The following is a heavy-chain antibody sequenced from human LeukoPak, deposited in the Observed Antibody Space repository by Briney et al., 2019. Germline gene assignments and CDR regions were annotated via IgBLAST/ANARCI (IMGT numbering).Heavy chain of an antibody. D-gene: IGHD1-7*01. Sequence: PSETLSLTCAVYGGSFSGYYWSWIRQPPGKGLEWIGEINHSGSTNYNPSLKSRVTISVDTSKNQFSLKLSSVTAADTAVYYCARGWNYVFDYWGQGTLVTASS. V-gene: IGHV4-34*01. CDR1: GGSFSGYY. CDR3: ARGWNYVFDY. J-gene: IGHJ4*02. CDR2: INHSGST.